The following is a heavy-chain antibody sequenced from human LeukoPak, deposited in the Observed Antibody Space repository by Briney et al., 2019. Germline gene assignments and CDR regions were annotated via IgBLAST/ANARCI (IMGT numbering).Heavy chain of an antibody. D-gene: IGHD2-15*01. CDR3: ARGRYYYCSGDNCYNHYYGMDV. J-gene: IGHJ6*02. V-gene: IGHV1-8*01. CDR2: MNPNSGNA. CDR1: GYTFTSYG. Sequence: ASVKVSCKASGYTFTSYGINWVRQASGQGLEWMGWMNPNSGNAGYAQKFQGRVTMTRHTSISTAYMELSSLRSEDTAVYYCARGRYYYCSGDNCYNHYYGMDVWGQGTTVTVSS.